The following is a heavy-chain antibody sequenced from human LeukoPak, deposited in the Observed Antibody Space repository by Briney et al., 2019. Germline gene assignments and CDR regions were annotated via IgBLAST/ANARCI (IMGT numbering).Heavy chain of an antibody. D-gene: IGHD5-18*01. J-gene: IGHJ6*03. CDR3: ARGPPIRGYRYGYDTGYYYSYSMDV. CDR1: GYTFTSYD. V-gene: IGHV1-8*02. CDR2: MNPISGNT. Sequence: ASVKVSCKASGYTFTSYDINWVRQATGQGLEWMGWMNPISGNTGHTQKFQGRVTMTRDTSISTAYMELSNLRSEDTAVYYCARGPPIRGYRYGYDTGYYYSYSMDVWGKGTTVTISS.